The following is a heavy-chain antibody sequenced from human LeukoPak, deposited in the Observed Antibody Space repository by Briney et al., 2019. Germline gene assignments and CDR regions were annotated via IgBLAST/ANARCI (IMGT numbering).Heavy chain of an antibody. CDR1: GLIFNDAW. D-gene: IGHD1-14*01. V-gene: IGHV3-15*01. CDR3: TRRLAPVLKPNRFDP. J-gene: IGHJ5*02. Sequence: GGTLRLSCVASGLIFNDAWMYWVRQAPGKGREWVGHITKKAEGGTTDYAPPLEGRFTISRNDSKNTLYLQMNSLKFEDTAVYYCTRRLAPVLKPNRFDPWGQGTLVTVSS. CDR2: ITKKAEGGTT.